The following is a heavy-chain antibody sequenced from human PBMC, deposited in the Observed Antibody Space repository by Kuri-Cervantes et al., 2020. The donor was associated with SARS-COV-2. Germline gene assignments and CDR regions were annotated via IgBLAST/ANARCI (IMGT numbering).Heavy chain of an antibody. D-gene: IGHD3-10*02. J-gene: IGHJ3*02. CDR1: GGSYSGDY. CDR3: ARAPDSFTMSGAFDI. CDR2: IYHSGST. Sequence: ESLKISCAVYGGSYSGDYWGWIRQPPGKGVEWIGSIYHSGSTYYNPSLKSRVTISVDTSKNQFSLKLSSVTAADTAVYYCARAPDSFTMSGAFDIWGQGTMVTVSS. V-gene: IGHV4-34*01.